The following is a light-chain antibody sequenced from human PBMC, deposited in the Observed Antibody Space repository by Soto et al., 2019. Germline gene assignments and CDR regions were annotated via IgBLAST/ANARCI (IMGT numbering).Light chain of an antibody. CDR3: QHRSNWPAT. CDR2: EGS. V-gene: IGKV3-11*01. Sequence: EIVLTQSPATLSLSPGERATLSCRASQSVNSYLAWYQQKPGQAPRLLIYEGSKRATGIPARFSGSGSGTDFTLTISSLEPEDFAVYYCQHRSNWPATFGQGTKVEF. J-gene: IGKJ2*01. CDR1: QSVNSY.